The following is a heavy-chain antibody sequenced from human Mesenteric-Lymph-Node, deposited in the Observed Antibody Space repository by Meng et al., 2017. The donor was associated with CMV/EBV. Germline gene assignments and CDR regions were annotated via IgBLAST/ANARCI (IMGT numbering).Heavy chain of an antibody. CDR2: ISGDTT. CDR3: VKNSFGVIVSPDS. D-gene: IGHD3-3*01. Sequence: CTTSGFTFRKYAMSWVRQAPGKGLEWLSAISGDTTYYADSVKGRFTISRDNSENTVSLQMNNLTAGDTALYYCVKNSFGVIVSPDSWGPGTMVTVSS. CDR1: GFTFRKYA. J-gene: IGHJ4*02. V-gene: IGHV3-23*01.